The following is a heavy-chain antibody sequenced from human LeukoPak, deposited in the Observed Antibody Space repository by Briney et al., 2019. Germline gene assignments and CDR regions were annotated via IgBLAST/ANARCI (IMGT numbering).Heavy chain of an antibody. D-gene: IGHD3-10*01. V-gene: IGHV3-30-3*01. CDR1: GFTFSSYA. CDR2: ISYDGSNK. Sequence: PGRSLRLSCAASGFTFSSYAMHWVCQAPGKGLEWVAVISYDGSNKYYADSVKGRFTISRDNSKNTLYLQMNSLRAEDTAVYYCARDLVGGLWFGDLGCFDYWGQGTLVTVSS. CDR3: ARDLVGGLWFGDLGCFDY. J-gene: IGHJ4*02.